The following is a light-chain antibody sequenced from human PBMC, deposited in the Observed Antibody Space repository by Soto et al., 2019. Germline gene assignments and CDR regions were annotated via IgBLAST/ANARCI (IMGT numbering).Light chain of an antibody. CDR3: QQRRNWPLT. CDR2: DTS. J-gene: IGKJ3*01. CDR1: QSVSNY. Sequence: IRLTQSPSTLSVSAGERATLSCRASQSVSNYLAWYQQKPGQSPQLLIYDTSTRATDVPARFSGSGSGTDFTLTISSLQPEDFAAYFCQQRRNWPLTFGHGTKVAIK. V-gene: IGKV3-11*01.